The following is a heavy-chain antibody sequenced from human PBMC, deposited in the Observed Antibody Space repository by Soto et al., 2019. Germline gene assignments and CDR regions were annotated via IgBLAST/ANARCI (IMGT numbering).Heavy chain of an antibody. CDR1: GGTFSSYA. Sequence: QVQLVQSGAEVKKPGSSVKVSCKASGGTFSSYAISWVRQAPGHGLEWMGGIIPIFGTANYAQKFQGRVTITADESTSTAYMELSSLRSEDTAVYYCARSTPRGYCGGDCYFDYWGQGTLVTVSS. CDR2: IIPIFGTA. D-gene: IGHD2-21*02. CDR3: ARSTPRGYCGGDCYFDY. V-gene: IGHV1-69*01. J-gene: IGHJ4*02.